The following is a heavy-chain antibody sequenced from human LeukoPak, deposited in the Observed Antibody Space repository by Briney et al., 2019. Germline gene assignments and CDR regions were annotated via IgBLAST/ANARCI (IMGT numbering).Heavy chain of an antibody. CDR1: GFTFSSYA. J-gene: IGHJ3*02. D-gene: IGHD1-26*01. CDR3: GKGAPFMAYLEWGDVFDI. Sequence: PGGSLRLSCAASGFTFSSYAMSWVRQAPGKGLEWVSAISGSGGSTYYADSVKGRFTISRDNSKNTLYLQMNSLRAEDTAVYYWGKGAPFMAYLEWGDVFDIWGKGTMVTVSS. V-gene: IGHV3-23*01. CDR2: ISGSGGST.